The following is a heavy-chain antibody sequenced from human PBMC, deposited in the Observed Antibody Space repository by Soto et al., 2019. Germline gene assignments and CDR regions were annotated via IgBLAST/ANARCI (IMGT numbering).Heavy chain of an antibody. CDR2: ISAYNGNT. CDR1: GYTFTSYG. V-gene: IGHV1-18*01. J-gene: IGHJ5*02. Sequence: ASVKVSCKASGYTFTSYGISWVRQAPGQGLEWMGWISAYNGNTNYAQKLQGRVTMTTDTSTSTVYMELSSLRSEDTAVYYCARDATTSYYYDSSGFINWFDPWGQGTLVTVSS. D-gene: IGHD3-22*01. CDR3: ARDATTSYYYDSSGFINWFDP.